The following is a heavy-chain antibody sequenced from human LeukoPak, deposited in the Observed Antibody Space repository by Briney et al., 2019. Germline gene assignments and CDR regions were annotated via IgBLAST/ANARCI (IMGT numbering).Heavy chain of an antibody. CDR3: ARDSRSRYYDFWSGSPDAFDI. CDR1: GGSISSYY. D-gene: IGHD3-3*01. Sequence: PSETLSLTCTVSGGSISSYYWSWIRQPPGKGLEWIGYIYYSGSTNYNPSLKSRVTISVDTSKNQFSLKLSSVTAADTAVYYCARDSRSRYYDFWSGSPDAFDIWGQGTMVTVSS. J-gene: IGHJ3*02. CDR2: IYYSGST. V-gene: IGHV4-59*01.